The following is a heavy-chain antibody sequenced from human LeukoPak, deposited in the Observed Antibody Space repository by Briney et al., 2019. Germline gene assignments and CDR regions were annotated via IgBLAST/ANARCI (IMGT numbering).Heavy chain of an antibody. CDR3: TTDPRH. J-gene: IGHJ4*02. Sequence: PGGSLRLSCGASGFKVRDVWMSWVRQPPGRGLEWLGRIKSKSDGGTTDYVAPVKGRFTISRDDSKNTVSLQMNSLKTEDTAVYYCTTDPRHWGQGTLVTVSS. V-gene: IGHV3-15*01. CDR2: IKSKSDGGTT. CDR1: GFKVRDVW.